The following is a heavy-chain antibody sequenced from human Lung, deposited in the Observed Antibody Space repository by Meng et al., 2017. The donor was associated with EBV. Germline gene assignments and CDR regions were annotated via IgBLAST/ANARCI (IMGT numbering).Heavy chain of an antibody. CDR2: IHSSGST. D-gene: IGHD6-13*01. J-gene: IGHJ5*02. CDR3: ARATVVVPSGIYWFDP. CDR1: GGSISSGGYY. Sequence: GPLQGSGPDLVNPSQTRSLTCPCPGGSISSGGYYWSLIRQHPGKGLEWIGYIHSSGSTYYNPSLRSRLTISVDTSKNQFSLKLSSVTAADTAVYYCARATVVVPSGIYWFDPWGQGTLVTVSS. V-gene: IGHV4-31*03.